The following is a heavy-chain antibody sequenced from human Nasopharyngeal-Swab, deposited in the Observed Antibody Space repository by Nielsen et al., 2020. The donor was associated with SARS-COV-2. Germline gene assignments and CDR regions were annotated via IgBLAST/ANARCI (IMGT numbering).Heavy chain of an antibody. CDR3: ARVGYYDSSGYYPPFDC. CDR2: IYSGGST. V-gene: IGHV3-53*01. J-gene: IGHJ4*02. Sequence: GGSLRLSCAASGFTVSSNYMSWVRQAPGKGVEWVSVIYSGGSTYYADSVKGRFTISRDNSKNTLYLQMNSLRAEDTAVYYCARVGYYDSSGYYPPFDCWGQGTLVTVSS. CDR1: GFTVSSNY. D-gene: IGHD3-22*01.